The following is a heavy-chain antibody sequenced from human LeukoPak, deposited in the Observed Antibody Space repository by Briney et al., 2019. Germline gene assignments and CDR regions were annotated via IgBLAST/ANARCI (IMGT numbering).Heavy chain of an antibody. V-gene: IGHV4-4*07. Sequence: SETLSLTCTVSGGSISGYYWSWIRQPAGKGLEWIGRIYTSGSTNYNPSLKSRVTMSVDTSKNQFSLKLSSVTAADTAVYYCARDAVVPAAHTYYMDVWGKGTTVTVSS. CDR3: ARDAVVPAAHTYYMDV. D-gene: IGHD2-2*01. CDR2: IYTSGST. J-gene: IGHJ6*03. CDR1: GGSISGYY.